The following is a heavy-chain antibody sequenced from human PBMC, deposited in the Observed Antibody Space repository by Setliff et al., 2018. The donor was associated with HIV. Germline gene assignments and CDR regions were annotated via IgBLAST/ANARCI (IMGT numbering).Heavy chain of an antibody. D-gene: IGHD6-6*01. CDR3: AREVAARPYFDF. CDR2: IYYSGTT. Sequence: ETLSLTCAVSGYSISRGYYWGWIRQPPGKGLEWIGYIYYSGTTNYNPSLKSRVTISVDMNKNQFSLNLTSVTAADTAVYYCAREVAARPYFDFWGQGTLVTVSS. CDR1: GYSISRGYY. V-gene: IGHV4-38-2*02. J-gene: IGHJ4*02.